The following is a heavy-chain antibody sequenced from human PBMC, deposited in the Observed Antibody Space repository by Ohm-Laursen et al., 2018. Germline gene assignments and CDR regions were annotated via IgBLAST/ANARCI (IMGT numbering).Heavy chain of an antibody. CDR3: ARVDLYGTGWYYFDY. V-gene: IGHV3-11*01. CDR1: GFTFSDYY. CDR2: ISSSGSTI. Sequence: SLRLSCTASGFTFSDYYMSWIRQAPGKGLEWVSYISSSGSTIYYADSVKGRFTISRDNAKNSLYLQMNSLRAEDTAMYYCARVDLYGTGWYYFDYWGQGILVTVSS. J-gene: IGHJ4*02. D-gene: IGHD6-19*01.